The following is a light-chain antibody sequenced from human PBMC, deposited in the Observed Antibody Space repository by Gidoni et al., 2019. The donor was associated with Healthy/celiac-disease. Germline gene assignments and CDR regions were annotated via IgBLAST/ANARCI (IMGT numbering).Light chain of an antibody. CDR3: QAWDSSTAV. V-gene: IGLV3-1*01. J-gene: IGLJ2*01. Sequence: SYELTQPPSVSVYPGQTASITCSGDKLENKFACWYQQKPGQSPVLVIYQDTKRPSGIPERFSASNSGNTATLTITGTQAMDEADYYCQAWDSSTAVFGGGTKLTVL. CDR2: QDT. CDR1: KLENKF.